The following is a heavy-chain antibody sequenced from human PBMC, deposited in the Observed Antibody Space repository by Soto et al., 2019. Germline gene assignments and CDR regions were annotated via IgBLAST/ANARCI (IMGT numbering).Heavy chain of an antibody. V-gene: IGHV1-46*01. CDR1: GYTFSNNH. CDR3: ATLRSLEHIDY. CDR2: INPRGGST. D-gene: IGHD1-1*01. Sequence: QVQLVQSGAEVKKPGASVKVSCKASGYTFSNNHLYWVRQDPGQGLEWMGTINPRGGSTSYAQKCVCRATMTRATSPSTVYMELSRLKAEDTAVSYCATLRSLEHIDYWGQGTLVTVSS. J-gene: IGHJ4*02.